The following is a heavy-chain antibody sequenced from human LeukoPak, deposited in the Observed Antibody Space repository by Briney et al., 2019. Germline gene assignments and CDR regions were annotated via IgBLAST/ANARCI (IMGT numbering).Heavy chain of an antibody. CDR1: GFPFRDSW. V-gene: IGHV3-74*01. Sequence: GGSLRLPCSASGFPFRDSWMHWVRQAPGKGLVWVSRINTDGSSTNYADSVEGRFTNSRDNAKNTLYLQMNSLRAEDTAVYYCVGDRTAMGNYSSQATLVTVSS. CDR3: VGDRTAMGNY. J-gene: IGHJ4*02. D-gene: IGHD5-18*01. CDR2: INTDGSST.